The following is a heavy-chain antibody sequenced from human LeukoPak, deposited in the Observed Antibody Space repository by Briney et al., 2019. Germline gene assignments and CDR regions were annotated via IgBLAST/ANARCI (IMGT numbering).Heavy chain of an antibody. Sequence: GGSLRLSCAASGFTFSRYEMNWVRQAPGKGLGWVSYISSSGSNIYYADSVKGRFTISRDNAKNSLYLQMNSLRADDTAVYYCAREGIAAAGDFDHWGQGSLVTVSS. CDR1: GFTFSRYE. CDR3: AREGIAAAGDFDH. J-gene: IGHJ4*02. D-gene: IGHD6-13*01. CDR2: ISSSGSNI. V-gene: IGHV3-48*03.